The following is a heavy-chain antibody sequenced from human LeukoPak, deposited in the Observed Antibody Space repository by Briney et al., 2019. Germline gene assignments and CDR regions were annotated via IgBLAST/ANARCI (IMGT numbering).Heavy chain of an antibody. CDR1: GDSVSSNSAT. D-gene: IGHD3-9*01. CDR3: ARRNYDILTGSYYFDY. V-gene: IGHV6-1*01. Sequence: SQTLSLTCAISGDSVSSNSATWNWIRQSPSRRLEWLGRTYYRSQWYNDYAVSVKSRITINPDTSKNQFSLNLSSVTAADTAVYYCARRNYDILTGSYYFDYWGQGTLVTVSS. CDR2: TYYRSQWYN. J-gene: IGHJ4*02.